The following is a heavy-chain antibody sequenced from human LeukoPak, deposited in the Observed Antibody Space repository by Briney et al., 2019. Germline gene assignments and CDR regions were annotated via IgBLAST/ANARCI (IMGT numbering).Heavy chain of an antibody. J-gene: IGHJ4*02. CDR3: VRDKVGFAY. CDR2: IKQDGSEK. CDR1: GFTFSSSW. Sequence: GGSLRLSCAASGFTFSSSWMSWVRQAPGKGLEWVANIKQDGSEKYYVDSVKGRFTISRDNAKNSLYLQMNSLRAEDTAVYYCVRDKVGFAYWGQGTLVTVSS. V-gene: IGHV3-7*03.